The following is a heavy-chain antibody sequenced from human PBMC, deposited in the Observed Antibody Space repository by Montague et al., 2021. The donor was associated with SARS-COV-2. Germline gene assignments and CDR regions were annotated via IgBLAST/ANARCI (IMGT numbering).Heavy chain of an antibody. CDR2: IDYSGST. D-gene: IGHD3-22*01. CDR1: GGSISRYY. V-gene: IGHV4-59*13. Sequence: SETLSLTCTVSGGSISRYYWSWIRQPPGKGLEWIGYIDYSGSTKYNPSLKSRVTISVDTSKNQFSLKLNSVTAADTAVYYCARELGHDSSGYYAYFDYWGQGTLVTVSS. CDR3: ARELGHDSSGYYAYFDY. J-gene: IGHJ4*02.